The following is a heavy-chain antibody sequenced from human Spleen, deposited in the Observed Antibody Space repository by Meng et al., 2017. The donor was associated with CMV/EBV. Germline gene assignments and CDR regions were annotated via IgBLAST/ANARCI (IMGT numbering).Heavy chain of an antibody. V-gene: IGHV3-30*03. CDR1: GFIFDSYV. CDR3: AGNGPDRLD. J-gene: IGHJ4*02. CDR2: ILYDGSEK. Sequence: GESLKISCAASGFIFDSYVMHWVRQAPGKGLEWVALILYDGSEKSYADSLKGRFTISRDNVKSSLYLQMNSLRVEDTAVYYCAGNGPDRLDWGQGTLVTVSS.